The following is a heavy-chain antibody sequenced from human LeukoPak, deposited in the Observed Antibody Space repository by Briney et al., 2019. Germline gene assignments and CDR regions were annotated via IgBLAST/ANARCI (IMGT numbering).Heavy chain of an antibody. CDR1: GFTFSSYS. CDR3: ARGRGIAL. J-gene: IGHJ4*02. V-gene: IGHV3-21*06. Sequence: GGSLRLSCAASGFTFSSYSMNWVRQAPGKGLEWVSSISSSSSYIYYADSVKGRFTISRDNVENSIYLQMNSLRADDTAVYYCARGRGIALWGQGTLVTVSS. CDR2: ISSSSSYI. D-gene: IGHD6-13*01.